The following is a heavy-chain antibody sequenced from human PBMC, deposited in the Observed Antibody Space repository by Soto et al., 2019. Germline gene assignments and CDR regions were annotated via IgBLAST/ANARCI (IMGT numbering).Heavy chain of an antibody. Sequence: GGSLRLSCAASGFTFSSYAMSWVRQAPGKGLEWVSVISGSGGSTYYADSVKGRFTISRDNSKNTLYLKMNSLRAEDTAVYYCGKDEAIIGSDYWGQGTMVTVSS. CDR1: GFTFSSYA. CDR2: ISGSGGST. V-gene: IGHV3-23*01. J-gene: IGHJ4*02. CDR3: GKDEAIIGSDY. D-gene: IGHD3-10*01.